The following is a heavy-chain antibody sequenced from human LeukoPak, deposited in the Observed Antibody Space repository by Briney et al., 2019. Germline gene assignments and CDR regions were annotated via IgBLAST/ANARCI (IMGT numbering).Heavy chain of an antibody. Sequence: SQTLSLTCTVSGGSISSGDYYWSWIRQPPGKGLEWIGYIYYSGSTYYNPSLKSRVTISVDTSKNQFSLKLSSVTAADTAVYYCARYLTVAAAGLNWYFDLWGRGTLVTVSS. V-gene: IGHV4-30-4*01. D-gene: IGHD6-13*01. CDR3: ARYLTVAAAGLNWYFDL. J-gene: IGHJ2*01. CDR2: IYYSGST. CDR1: GGSISSGDYY.